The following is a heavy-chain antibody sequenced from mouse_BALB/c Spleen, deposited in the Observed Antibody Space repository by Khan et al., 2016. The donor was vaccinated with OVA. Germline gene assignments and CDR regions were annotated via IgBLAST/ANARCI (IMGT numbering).Heavy chain of an antibody. CDR1: GYTFINYW. CDR3: ARRGLRWDFDY. D-gene: IGHD1-1*01. J-gene: IGHJ2*01. V-gene: IGHV1-7*01. CDR2: INPSTGYT. Sequence: QVQLQQSGAELAKPGASVKMSCKASGYTFINYWILWVKQRPGQGLEWIGYINPSTGYTEYNQNFKDKATLTADKSSSTAYMQLSSLTSEDSAVYDCARRGLRWDFDYGGQGTTLTVSS.